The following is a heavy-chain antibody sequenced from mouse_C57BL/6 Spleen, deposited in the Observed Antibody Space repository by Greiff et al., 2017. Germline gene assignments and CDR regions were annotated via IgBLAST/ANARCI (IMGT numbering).Heavy chain of an antibody. Sequence: DVHLVESGPGLVKPSQSLSLTCSVTGYSITSGYYWNWIRQFPGNKLEWMGYISYDGSNNYNPSLKNRISITRDPSKNQFFLKLNSVTTEDTATYYCARGYYGNPLDYWGQGTTLTVSS. CDR1: GYSITSGYY. CDR2: ISYDGSN. D-gene: IGHD2-1*01. CDR3: ARGYYGNPLDY. V-gene: IGHV3-6*01. J-gene: IGHJ2*01.